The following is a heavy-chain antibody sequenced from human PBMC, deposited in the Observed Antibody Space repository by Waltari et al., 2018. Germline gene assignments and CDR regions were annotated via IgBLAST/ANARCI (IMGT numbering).Heavy chain of an antibody. J-gene: IGHJ4*02. CDR3: APITGTTYFDY. CDR1: GYTFTDYY. Sequence: VQLVQSGAEVEKPGASVKVSCKASGYTFTDYYMHWVQQAPGKGLEWMGRVDPEDGETIYAEKFQGRVTITADTSTDTAYMELSSLRSEDTAVYYCAPITGTTYFDYWGQGTLVTVSS. D-gene: IGHD1-7*01. V-gene: IGHV1-69-2*01. CDR2: VDPEDGET.